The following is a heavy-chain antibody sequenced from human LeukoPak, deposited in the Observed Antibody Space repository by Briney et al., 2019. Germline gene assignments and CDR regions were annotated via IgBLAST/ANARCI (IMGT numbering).Heavy chain of an antibody. CDR1: GFTVSSND. V-gene: IGHV3-53*01. D-gene: IGHD1-1*01. CDR2: IYSGGRT. Sequence: GGSLRLSCAASGFTVSSNDMSWVRQAPGKGLEWVSVIYSGGRTFYADSVKGRFTISRDNSKNTLYLQMNSLRAEDTAVYYCAKDRYNEPNYFDYWGQGTLVTVSS. J-gene: IGHJ4*02. CDR3: AKDRYNEPNYFDY.